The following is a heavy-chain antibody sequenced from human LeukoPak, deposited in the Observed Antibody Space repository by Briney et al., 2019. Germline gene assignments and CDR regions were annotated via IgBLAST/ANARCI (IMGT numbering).Heavy chain of an antibody. Sequence: GASVKVSCKASGGTFSSYAISWVRQAPGQGLEWMEGIIPIFGTANYAQKFQGRVTITTDESTSTAYMELSSLRSEDTAVYYCARADGTTGGAFDIWGQGTMVTVSS. D-gene: IGHD1-1*01. J-gene: IGHJ3*02. CDR1: GGTFSSYA. CDR2: IIPIFGTA. V-gene: IGHV1-69*05. CDR3: ARADGTTGGAFDI.